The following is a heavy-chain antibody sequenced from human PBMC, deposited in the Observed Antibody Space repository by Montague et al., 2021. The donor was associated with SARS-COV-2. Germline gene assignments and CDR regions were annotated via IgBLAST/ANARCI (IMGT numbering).Heavy chain of an antibody. CDR2: ISSSSSTI. V-gene: IGHV3-48*02. CDR3: AGDQFRGDDYYYYGMDV. J-gene: IGHJ6*02. D-gene: IGHD3-16*01. CDR1: GFTFSSYN. Sequence: SLSLSCAASGFTFSSYNMNWVRQAPGKGLEWVSPISSSSSTIYYADSVKGRFTISRDNAKNSLNLQMNSLRDEDTAVYYCAGDQFRGDDYYYYGMDVWGQGTTVTVSS.